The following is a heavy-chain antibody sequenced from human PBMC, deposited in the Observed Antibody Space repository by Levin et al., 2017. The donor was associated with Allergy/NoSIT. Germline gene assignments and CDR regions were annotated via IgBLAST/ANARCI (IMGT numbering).Heavy chain of an antibody. CDR2: IYSSGSI. J-gene: IGHJ5*02. V-gene: IGHV4-39*01. CDR3: ASKIIVVHTYGAGWFDP. D-gene: IGHD4/OR15-4a*01. CDR1: GGSISSTSYY. Sequence: PGGSLRLSCSVSGGSISSTSYYWGWIRQTPGKGLEWIGSIYSSGSIYYNLSLKSRITISVDTSKNQFSLKLSSVTAADTAAYYCASKIIVVHTYGAGWFDPWGQGNLVTVSS.